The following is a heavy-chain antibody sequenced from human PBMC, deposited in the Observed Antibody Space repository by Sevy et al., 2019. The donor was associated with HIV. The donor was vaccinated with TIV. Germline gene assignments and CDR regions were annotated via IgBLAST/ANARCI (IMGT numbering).Heavy chain of an antibody. V-gene: IGHV3-7*01. CDR3: ARDGPLWFGELDAFDI. CDR2: IKHDGSEK. J-gene: IGHJ3*02. D-gene: IGHD3-10*01. CDR1: GFTFSSYW. Sequence: GESLKISCAASGFTFSSYWMSWVRQAPGKGLEWVANIKHDGSEKYYVDSVKGRFTISRDNAKNSLYLQMNSLRAEDTAVYYCARDGPLWFGELDAFDIWGQGTMVTVSS.